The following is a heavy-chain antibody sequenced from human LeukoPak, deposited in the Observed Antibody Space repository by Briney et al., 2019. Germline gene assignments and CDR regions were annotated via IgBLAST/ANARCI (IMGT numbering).Heavy chain of an antibody. Sequence: PGGSLRLSCAASGFTFSSYSMNWVRQAPGKGLEWVSSISSSSYIYYADSVKGRFTISRDNAKNSLYLQMNSLRAEDTAVYYCARGIVVVPAAKGNGAFDIWGQGTMVTVSS. CDR3: ARGIVVVPAAKGNGAFDI. J-gene: IGHJ3*02. V-gene: IGHV3-21*01. D-gene: IGHD2-2*01. CDR2: ISSSSYI. CDR1: GFTFSSYS.